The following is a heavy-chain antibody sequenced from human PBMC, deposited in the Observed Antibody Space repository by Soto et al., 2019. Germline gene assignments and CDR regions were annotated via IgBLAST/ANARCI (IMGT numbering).Heavy chain of an antibody. CDR1: GFTFSSYD. CDR2: IGTAGDT. V-gene: IGHV3-13*01. D-gene: IGHD3-22*01. Sequence: GESLKISCAASGFTFSSYDMHWVRQATGKGLEWVSAIGTAGDTYYPGSVKGRFTISRENAKNSLYLQMNSLRAEDTAVYYCARGLTQTRYYDKYYFDYWGQGTLVTVSS. CDR3: ARGLTQTRYYDKYYFDY. J-gene: IGHJ4*02.